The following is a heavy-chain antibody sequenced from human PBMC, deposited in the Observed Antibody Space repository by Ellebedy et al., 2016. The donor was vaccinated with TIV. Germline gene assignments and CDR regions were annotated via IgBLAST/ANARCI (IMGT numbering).Heavy chain of an antibody. CDR3: AKLDSSGYYYGRLDY. D-gene: IGHD3-22*01. V-gene: IGHV3-23*01. CDR1: GFTFSSHA. CDR2: ISAIGESA. J-gene: IGHJ4*02. Sequence: GGSLRLSCAASGFTFSSHAMSWVRQAPGKGLEWVSAISAIGESAQYADSVRGRFTISRDNSKNMLYLQMSSLRADDAAMYYCAKLDSSGYYYGRLDYWGQGTLVTVSS.